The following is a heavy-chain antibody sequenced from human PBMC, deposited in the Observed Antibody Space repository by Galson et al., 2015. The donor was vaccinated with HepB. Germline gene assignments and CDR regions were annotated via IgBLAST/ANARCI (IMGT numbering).Heavy chain of an antibody. V-gene: IGHV3-23*01. CDR2: ISGSGGST. D-gene: IGHD4-23*01. Sequence: SLRLSCAASGFTFSNYAMTWVRQAPGKGLEWVSSISGSGGSTYYADSVKGRFTISRDNSRNTLYLQMNSLRAEDTAVFYCATTVVPSIWGQGTLVTVSS. J-gene: IGHJ4*02. CDR3: ATTVVPSI. CDR1: GFTFSNYA.